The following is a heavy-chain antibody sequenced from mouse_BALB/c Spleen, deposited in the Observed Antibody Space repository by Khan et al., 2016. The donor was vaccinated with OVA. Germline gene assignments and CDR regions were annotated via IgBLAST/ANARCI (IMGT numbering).Heavy chain of an antibody. CDR3: ARPPYFSYVMVY. CDR1: GYTFTNFG. V-gene: IGHV9-3-1*01. J-gene: IGHJ4*01. CDR2: INTYTGEP. Sequence: QIQLVQSGPELRKPGETVKISCKASGYTFTNFGMNWVKQAPGKGLKWMGWINTYTGEPTYADDFKGRFAFSLETSATTAYLQINNLKNEDTGTDCCARPPYFSYVMVYWGQGTSVTVSS. D-gene: IGHD2-10*01.